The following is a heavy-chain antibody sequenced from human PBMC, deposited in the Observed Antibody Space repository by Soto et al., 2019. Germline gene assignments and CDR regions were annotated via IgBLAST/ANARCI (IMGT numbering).Heavy chain of an antibody. D-gene: IGHD5-12*01. Sequence: ASVKVSCKASGYTFTSYGISWERQAPGQGLERMGWISAYNGNTNYAQKLQGRVTMTTDTSTSTAYMELRSLRSDDTAVYYCARGIRSGYDFYALEIWGQGTMVSVS. CDR3: ARGIRSGYDFYALEI. CDR1: GYTFTSYG. V-gene: IGHV1-18*01. J-gene: IGHJ3*02. CDR2: ISAYNGNT.